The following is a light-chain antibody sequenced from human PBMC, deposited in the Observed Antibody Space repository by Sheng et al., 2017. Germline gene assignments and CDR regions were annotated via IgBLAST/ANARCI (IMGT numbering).Light chain of an antibody. V-gene: IGLV2-23*02. J-gene: IGLJ3*02. Sequence: QSALTQPASVSGSPGQSITISCTGTSSDVGIYNLVSWYQQHPGKAPKLMIYEVSKRPSGVSNRFSGSKSSNTASLTISGLQAEDEADYYCCSYAGSSSWVFGGGTKLTVL. CDR1: SSDVGIYNL. CDR2: EVS. CDR3: CSYAGSSSWV.